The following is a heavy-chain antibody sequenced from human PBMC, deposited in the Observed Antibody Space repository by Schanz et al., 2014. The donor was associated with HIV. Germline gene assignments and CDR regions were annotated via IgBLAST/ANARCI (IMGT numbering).Heavy chain of an antibody. CDR1: GFTFSSYG. Sequence: QVQLVESGGGVVQPGRSLRLSCAASGFTFSSYGMHWVRQAPGKGLEWVPVIWYDGSNKYYADSVKGRFTISRDNSKNTLYLQMNSLRAEDTAVYYCAREGIELRFLEWLRYFDYWGQGTLVTVSS. CDR2: IWYDGSNK. J-gene: IGHJ4*02. D-gene: IGHD3-3*01. CDR3: AREGIELRFLEWLRYFDY. V-gene: IGHV3-33*01.